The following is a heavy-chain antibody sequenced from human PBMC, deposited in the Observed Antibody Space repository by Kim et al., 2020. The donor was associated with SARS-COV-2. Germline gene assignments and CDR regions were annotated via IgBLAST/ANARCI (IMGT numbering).Heavy chain of an antibody. J-gene: IGHJ3*02. CDR3: ARAGGQWLEGAAFDI. CDR1: GGSISSYY. Sequence: SETLSLTCTVSGGSISSYYWSWIRQPPGKGLEWIGYIYYSGSTNYNPSLKSRVTISVDTSKNQFSLKLSSVTAADTAVYYCARAGGQWLEGAAFDIWGQGTMVTVSS. V-gene: IGHV4-59*01. D-gene: IGHD6-19*01. CDR2: IYYSGST.